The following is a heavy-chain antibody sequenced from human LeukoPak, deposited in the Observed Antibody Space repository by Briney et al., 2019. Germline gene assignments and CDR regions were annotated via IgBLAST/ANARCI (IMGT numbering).Heavy chain of an antibody. CDR2: IYYSGST. V-gene: IGHV4-39*07. CDR3: ARALGEWEPPYYYYGMDV. D-gene: IGHD1-26*01. Sequence: PSETLSLTCTVSGGSISSSSYYWGWIRQPPGKGLEWIGSIYYSGSTYYNPSLKSRVTISVDTSKNQFSLKLSSVTAADTAVYYCARALGEWEPPYYYYGMDVWGQGTTVTVSS. CDR1: GGSISSSSYY. J-gene: IGHJ6*02.